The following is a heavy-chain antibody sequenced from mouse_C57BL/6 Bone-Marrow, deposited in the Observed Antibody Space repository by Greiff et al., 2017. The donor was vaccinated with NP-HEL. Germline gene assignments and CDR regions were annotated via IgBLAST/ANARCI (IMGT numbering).Heavy chain of an antibody. D-gene: IGHD1-1*01. CDR3: ARYYGRRTWFAY. V-gene: IGHV3-6*01. CDR2: ISYDGSN. Sequence: EVQLQQSGPGLVKPSQSLSLTCSVTGYSITSGYYWNWIRQFPGNKLEWMGYISYDGSNNYNPSLKNRISITRDTSKNQFFLKLNSVTTEDTATYYCARYYGRRTWFAYWGQGTLVTVSA. J-gene: IGHJ3*01. CDR1: GYSITSGYY.